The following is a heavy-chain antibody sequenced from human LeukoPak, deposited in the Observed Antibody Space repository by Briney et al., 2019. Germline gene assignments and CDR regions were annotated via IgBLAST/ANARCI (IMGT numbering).Heavy chain of an antibody. Sequence: PGGSLRLSCAASGFTFSSYSMNWVRQAPGKGLEWVSYISSSSSTIYYADSVKGRFTISRDNAKNSLNLQMNSLRAEDTAVYYCASEPLIDYWGQGTLVTVSS. CDR2: ISSSSSTI. CDR1: GFTFSSYS. J-gene: IGHJ4*02. CDR3: ASEPLIDY. V-gene: IGHV3-48*01.